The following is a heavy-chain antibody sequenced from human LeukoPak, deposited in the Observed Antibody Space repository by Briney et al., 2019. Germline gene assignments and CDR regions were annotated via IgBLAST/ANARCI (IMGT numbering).Heavy chain of an antibody. J-gene: IGHJ6*03. Sequence: PGGSLRLSCAASGFAFSSYWMHWVRQAPGKGLVWVSRVNSDGTGTTYADSVEGRFTISRYNAKNTVYLQMHSLRAEDTAIYYCIRTLIVATSPYMDVWGKGTTVTVSS. CDR1: GFAFSSYW. D-gene: IGHD5-12*01. CDR2: VNSDGTGT. CDR3: IRTLIVATSPYMDV. V-gene: IGHV3-74*01.